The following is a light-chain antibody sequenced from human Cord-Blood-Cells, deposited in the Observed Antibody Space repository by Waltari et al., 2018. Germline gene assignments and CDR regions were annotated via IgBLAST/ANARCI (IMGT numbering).Light chain of an antibody. CDR3: QQYYSTPQT. Sequence: DIVMTQSPDPLAVFLGERATINCKSSQSVLYSSNNKNYLDWYQQKPGQPPKLLIYWASTRESGVPDRFSGSGSGTDFTLTISSLQAEDVAVYYCQQYYSTPQTFGQGTKVEIK. J-gene: IGKJ1*01. CDR2: WAS. CDR1: QSVLYSSNNKNY. V-gene: IGKV4-1*01.